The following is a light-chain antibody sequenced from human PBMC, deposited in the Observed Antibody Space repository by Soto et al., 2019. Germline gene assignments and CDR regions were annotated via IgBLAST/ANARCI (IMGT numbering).Light chain of an antibody. J-gene: IGKJ5*01. CDR3: QQYNNWPPIT. CDR2: GAS. CDR1: QSVSSN. V-gene: IGKV3-15*01. Sequence: EIVLTQSPGTLSLSPGEIATLYFRASQSVSSNLAWYQQKPGQAPRLLIYGASTRATGIPARFSGSGSGTEFTLTISSLQSEDFAVYYCQQYNNWPPITFGQGTRLEIK.